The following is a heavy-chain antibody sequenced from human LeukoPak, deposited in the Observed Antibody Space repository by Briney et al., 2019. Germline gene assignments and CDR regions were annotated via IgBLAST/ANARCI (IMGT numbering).Heavy chain of an antibody. CDR2: ISSSGSTI. Sequence: GGSLRLSCAASGFTFSSYAMSWIRQAPGKGLEWVSYISSSGSTIYYADSVKGRFTISRDNAKNSLYLQMNSLRAEDTAVYYCARGCYVWGSSRGGAFDIWGQGTMVTVSS. CDR1: GFTFSSYA. CDR3: ARGCYVWGSSRGGAFDI. V-gene: IGHV3-11*01. J-gene: IGHJ3*02. D-gene: IGHD3-16*02.